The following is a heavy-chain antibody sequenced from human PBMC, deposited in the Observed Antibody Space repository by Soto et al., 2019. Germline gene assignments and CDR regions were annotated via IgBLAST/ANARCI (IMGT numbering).Heavy chain of an antibody. V-gene: IGHV3-48*01. J-gene: IGHJ4*02. Sequence: GGSLRLSCAASGFTFSNYNMNWARQAPGKGLEWVSYINGDSSVIFYADSVKGRFTISRDNVKNSLYLRMDSLRAEDTAVYYCASSSTKYCISTSCYEIDYWGQGTLVTVSS. CDR1: GFTFSNYN. D-gene: IGHD2-2*01. CDR2: INGDSSVI. CDR3: ASSSTKYCISTSCYEIDY.